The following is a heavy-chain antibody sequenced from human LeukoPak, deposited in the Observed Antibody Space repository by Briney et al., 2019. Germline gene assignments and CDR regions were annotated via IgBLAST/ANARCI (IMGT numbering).Heavy chain of an antibody. V-gene: IGHV1-69*04. CDR3: ARAGAVAGTYDAFDI. Sequence: ASVKVSCKASGGTFSSYAISWVRQAPGQGLEWVGRVIPILGIANYAQKFQGRVTITADKSTSTAYMELSSLRSEDTAVYYCARAGAVAGTYDAFDIWGQGTMVTVSS. D-gene: IGHD6-19*01. CDR2: VIPILGIA. J-gene: IGHJ3*02. CDR1: GGTFSSYA.